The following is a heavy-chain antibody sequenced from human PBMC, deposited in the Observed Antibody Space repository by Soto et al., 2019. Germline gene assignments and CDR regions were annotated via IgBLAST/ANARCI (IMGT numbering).Heavy chain of an antibody. Sequence: GSLRLSCAASGLTFSSYAMRWVRQAPGKGLEWVSAISGSGGSTYYADSVKGRFTISRDNSKNTLYLQMNSLRAEDTAVYYCAKQPYSSGWYALDAFDIWGQGTMVTVSS. D-gene: IGHD6-19*01. CDR3: AKQPYSSGWYALDAFDI. CDR2: ISGSGGST. V-gene: IGHV3-23*01. J-gene: IGHJ3*02. CDR1: GLTFSSYA.